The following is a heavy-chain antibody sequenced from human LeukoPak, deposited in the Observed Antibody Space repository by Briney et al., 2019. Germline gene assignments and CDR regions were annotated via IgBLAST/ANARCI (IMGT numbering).Heavy chain of an antibody. CDR3: ASHHPPTYSYRRWSSYFDY. CDR1: GGSISSSNW. J-gene: IGHJ4*02. CDR2: IYHSGST. V-gene: IGHV4-4*02. D-gene: IGHD5-18*01. Sequence: PSGTLSLTCAVSGGSISSSNWWSWVRQPPGKGLEWIGEIYHSGSTNYNPSLKSRVTISVDKSKNQFSLKLSSVTAADTAVYYCASHHPPTYSYRRWSSYFDYWGQGTLVTVSS.